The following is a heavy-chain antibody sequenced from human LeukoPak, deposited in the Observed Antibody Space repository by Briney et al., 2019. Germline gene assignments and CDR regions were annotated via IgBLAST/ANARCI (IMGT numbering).Heavy chain of an antibody. Sequence: GGSLRLSCAASGFTFSSYSMNWVRQAPGKGLEWVSGISWNSGTIGYAASVKGRFTISRDNAKNSLYLQMNSLRAEDTALYYCAKVSGYSYGYFDYWGQRTLVTVSS. CDR2: ISWNSGTI. CDR3: AKVSGYSYGYFDY. D-gene: IGHD5-18*01. V-gene: IGHV3-9*01. CDR1: GFTFSSYS. J-gene: IGHJ4*02.